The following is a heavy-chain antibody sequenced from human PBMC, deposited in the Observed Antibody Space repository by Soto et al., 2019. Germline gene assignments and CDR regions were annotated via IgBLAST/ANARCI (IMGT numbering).Heavy chain of an antibody. CDR1: GFTFGNSW. CDR3: ATAEVDY. J-gene: IGHJ4*02. V-gene: IGHV3-74*01. Sequence: LRLSCAASGFTFGNSWMHWVRQAPGKGLEWVSRMNSDGSTTDYADSVKGRFTVSRDNAKNTLYLQMISLRAEDTAVYYCATAEVDYWGPGTLVTVSS. CDR2: MNSDGSTT.